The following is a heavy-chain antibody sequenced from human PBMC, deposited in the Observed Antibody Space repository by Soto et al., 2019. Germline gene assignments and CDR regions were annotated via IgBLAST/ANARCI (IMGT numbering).Heavy chain of an antibody. CDR2: IYYSGST. V-gene: IGHV4-59*12. J-gene: IGHJ4*02. Sequence: SETLSLTCTVSGGSIGSYYWSWIRQPPGKGLEWIGYIYYSGSTNYNPSLKSRVTISVDTSKNQFSLKLSSVTAADTAVYYCARATVTTPDYWGKGTLVTVSS. CDR1: GGSIGSYY. D-gene: IGHD4-4*01. CDR3: ARATVTTPDY.